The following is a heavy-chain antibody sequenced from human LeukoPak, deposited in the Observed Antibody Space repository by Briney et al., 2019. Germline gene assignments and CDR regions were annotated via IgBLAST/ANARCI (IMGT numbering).Heavy chain of an antibody. CDR1: GYTFTSYG. CDR3: AANPLSRELDIVDY. Sequence: GASVKVSCKASGYTFTSYGISWVRQVPGNGLEWMGWISAYNGNTNSAQKLQGRVTMTTDTATSTAYMELRSLRSDDTAVYYCAANPLSRELDIVDYWGQGTLVTVSS. CDR2: ISAYNGNT. D-gene: IGHD1-26*01. J-gene: IGHJ4*02. V-gene: IGHV1-18*01.